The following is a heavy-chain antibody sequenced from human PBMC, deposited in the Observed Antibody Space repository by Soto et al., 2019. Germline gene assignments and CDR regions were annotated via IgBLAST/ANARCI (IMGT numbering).Heavy chain of an antibody. J-gene: IGHJ4*02. CDR3: DRGGEMGLHDS. CDR2: IRSKANSYRI. D-gene: IGHD1-26*01. V-gene: IGHV3-73*02. Sequence: EVQLVESGGGLVQPGGSLRLSCAASGFSFSDSAMHWVRQASGKGLEWIARIRSKANSYRIAYDESVRGRFIISRDDSKNTAYLQINNLKTEDTAMYYCDRGGEMGLHDSWGQGTLVTVS. CDR1: GFSFSDSA.